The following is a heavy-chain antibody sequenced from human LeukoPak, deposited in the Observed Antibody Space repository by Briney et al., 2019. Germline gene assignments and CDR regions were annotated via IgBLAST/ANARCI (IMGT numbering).Heavy chain of an antibody. CDR1: GGSIGGYD. CDR2: ISYTGST. V-gene: IGHV4-59*08. CDR3: ARAVTGTSMVEF. J-gene: IGHJ4*02. D-gene: IGHD6-19*01. Sequence: SESLSLTCTISGGSIGGYDWSWIRQAPGKGLEWVASISYTGSTIYNPSLMNRLTTSLQTSANQSSLRPTSAPPADTAVYYYARAVTGTSMVEFWGQGTLVAVSS.